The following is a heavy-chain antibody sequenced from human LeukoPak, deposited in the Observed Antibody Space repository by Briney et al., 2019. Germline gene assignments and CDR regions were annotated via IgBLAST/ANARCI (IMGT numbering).Heavy chain of an antibody. CDR3: ARQSRGVPDY. CDR2: IYYSGST. CDR1: GGSISSSSYY. J-gene: IGHJ4*02. V-gene: IGHV4-39*01. D-gene: IGHD3-3*01. Sequence: PSETLSLTCTVSGGSISSSSYYWGWIRQPPGKGLEWIGSIYYSGSTYYSPSLKSRVTISVDTSKNQFSLKLSSVTAADTAVYYCARQSRGVPDYWGQGTLVTVSS.